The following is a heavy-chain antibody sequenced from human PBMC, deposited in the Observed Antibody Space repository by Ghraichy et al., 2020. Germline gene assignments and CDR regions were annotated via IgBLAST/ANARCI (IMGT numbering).Heavy chain of an antibody. CDR3: AGRRGSNNGFDF. J-gene: IGHJ4*02. V-gene: IGHV3-9*01. CDR1: GFTFDDYA. Sequence: GGSLRLSCVASGFTFDDYAMHLIRQAPGKGLECVSSISWNSGIIGYVDSVKGRFTISRDNAKNSLYLQMNSLRSEDTALYYCAGRRGSNNGFDFWGQGTLVTVSS. D-gene: IGHD2-8*01. CDR2: ISWNSGII.